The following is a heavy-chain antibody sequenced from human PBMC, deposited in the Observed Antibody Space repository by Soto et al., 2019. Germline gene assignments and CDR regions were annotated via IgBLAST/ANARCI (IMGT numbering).Heavy chain of an antibody. D-gene: IGHD2-21*02. J-gene: IGHJ2*01. CDR1: RFAFSSYG. V-gene: IGHV3-30*18. Sequence: QEQLVESGGGVVQPGRSLRLSCEASRFAFSSYGMHWVRQAPGKGLEWVAVISYDGDYQNYADSVKGRFTISRDNSKNTMYLQMRSLGGEDTALYYCAKGTTVTSWRSLDLWGRGTLGTVPS. CDR3: AKGTTVTSWRSLDL. CDR2: ISYDGDYQ.